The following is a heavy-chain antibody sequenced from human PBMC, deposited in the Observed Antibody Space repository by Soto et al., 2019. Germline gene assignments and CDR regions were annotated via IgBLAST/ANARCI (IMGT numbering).Heavy chain of an antibody. Sequence: ASVKVSCKASGYAYTTYAITWVRQAPGRGLEWMGWVSTYNGEAIYAQNLQGRVTMTTDTSTTTAYMELRSLRSDDTAVYYCTRQLPGDAFDPSGQGTLVTVSS. CDR2: VSTYNGEA. D-gene: IGHD3-10*01. J-gene: IGHJ5*02. V-gene: IGHV1-18*01. CDR1: GYAYTTYA. CDR3: TRQLPGDAFDP.